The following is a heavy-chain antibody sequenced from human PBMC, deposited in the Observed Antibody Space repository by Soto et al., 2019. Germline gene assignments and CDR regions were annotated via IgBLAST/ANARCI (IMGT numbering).Heavy chain of an antibody. D-gene: IGHD1-26*01. Sequence: GDSLTLSCPASGFTLSIYSMSWVRQAPGMGLEWVSSMDIMRGSTYYSDSVKGRFTNSRDTTQNSVLLLLNSLSSDSRAVYYFGSQEGKPPPYYLAVWGQGTMVTVSS. CDR3: GSQEGKPPPYYLAV. CDR2: MDIMRGST. CDR1: GFTLSIYS. J-gene: IGHJ4*02. V-gene: IGHV3-21*03.